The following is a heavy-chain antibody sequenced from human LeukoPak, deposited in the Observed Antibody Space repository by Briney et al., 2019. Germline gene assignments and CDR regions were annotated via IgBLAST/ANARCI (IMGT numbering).Heavy chain of an antibody. J-gene: IGHJ2*01. V-gene: IGHV4-30-2*01. Sequence: SETLSLTCAVSGGSISSGGYSWSWIRQPPGKGLEWIGYIYHSGSTYYNPSLKSRVTISVDRSKNQFSLKLSSVTAADTAVYYCARATWRALDLWGRGTLVTVSS. CDR2: IYHSGST. D-gene: IGHD1-1*01. CDR1: GGSISSGGYS. CDR3: ARATWRALDL.